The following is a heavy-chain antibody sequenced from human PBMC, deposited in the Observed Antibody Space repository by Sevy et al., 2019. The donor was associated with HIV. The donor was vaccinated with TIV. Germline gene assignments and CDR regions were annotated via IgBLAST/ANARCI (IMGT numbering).Heavy chain of an antibody. CDR2: INAGNGNT. V-gene: IGHV1-3*01. CDR1: GYPFTSYV. Sequence: ASVKVSSKASGYPFTSYVIHWVRQAPGQRLEWMGWINAGNGNTKYSQKFRGRVTLTRDTSASTAFMEMSSLRSEDTAVYYCARGGYCSSTSCDNWFDPWGQGTLVTVSS. D-gene: IGHD2-2*01. J-gene: IGHJ5*02. CDR3: ARGGYCSSTSCDNWFDP.